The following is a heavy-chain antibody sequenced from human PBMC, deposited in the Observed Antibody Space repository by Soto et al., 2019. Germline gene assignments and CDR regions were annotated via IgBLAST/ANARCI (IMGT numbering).Heavy chain of an antibody. J-gene: IGHJ4*02. CDR1: GFSISTSGVG. V-gene: IGHV2-5*02. D-gene: IGHD1-1*01. Sequence: QITLKESGPTLAKPTQTLTLTCTFSGFSISTSGVGVGWIRQPPGKALEWLAFTYWDDDNRYNPSLRSRLTVAKDTSKSVVVLLMASVDPVDTATYYCAHRRGGYNWDDGYFDFWGQGSLVTVSS. CDR3: AHRRGGYNWDDGYFDF. CDR2: TYWDDDN.